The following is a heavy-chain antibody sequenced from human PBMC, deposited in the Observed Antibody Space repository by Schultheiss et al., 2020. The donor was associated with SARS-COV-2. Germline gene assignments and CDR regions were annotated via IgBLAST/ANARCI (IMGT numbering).Heavy chain of an antibody. CDR2: INSDGSST. Sequence: GGSLRLSCAASGFTFSSYWMHWVRQAPGKGLVWVSRINSDGSSTSYADSVKGRFTISRDNSKNTLYLQMNSLRAEDTAVYYCARVNYGGNSLYYYYYGMDVWGQGTTVTVSS. V-gene: IGHV3-74*01. CDR1: GFTFSSYW. CDR3: ARVNYGGNSLYYYYYGMDV. D-gene: IGHD4-23*01. J-gene: IGHJ6*02.